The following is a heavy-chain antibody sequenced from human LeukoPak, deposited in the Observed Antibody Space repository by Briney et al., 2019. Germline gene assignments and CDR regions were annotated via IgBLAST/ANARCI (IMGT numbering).Heavy chain of an antibody. J-gene: IGHJ4*02. CDR2: IRSKAYGGTT. Sequence: GGSLRLSCTASGFTFGDYAMSWVRQALGKGLEWVGFIRSKAYGGTTEYAASVKGRFTISRDDSKSVAYLQMNSLKTEDTAVYYCTRDRGYYFDYWGQGTLVTVSS. D-gene: IGHD3-22*01. CDR3: TRDRGYYFDY. V-gene: IGHV3-49*04. CDR1: GFTFGDYA.